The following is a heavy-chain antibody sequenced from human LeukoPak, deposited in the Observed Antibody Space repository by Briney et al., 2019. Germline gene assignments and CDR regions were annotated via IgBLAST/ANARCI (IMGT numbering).Heavy chain of an antibody. J-gene: IGHJ4*02. CDR1: GGSISGYY. CDR2: LYNSGSGTT. D-gene: IGHD3-22*01. CDR3: ARARAWHDTSGFYFDY. V-gene: IGHV4-59*01. Sequence: SQTLSLTCTVSGGSISGYYCFWIRQSPGKALESIGYLYNSGSGTTNYSPSLKSRVTVSVDTSKNQFSLKLSSVTVADTAVYYCARARAWHDTSGFYFDYWGQGSQVTVAS.